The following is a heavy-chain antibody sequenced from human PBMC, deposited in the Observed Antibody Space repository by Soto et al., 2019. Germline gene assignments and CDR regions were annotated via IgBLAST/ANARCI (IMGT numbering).Heavy chain of an antibody. CDR2: IIPILGIA. D-gene: IGHD3-10*01. J-gene: IGHJ6*02. CDR1: GGTFSSYT. Sequence: QVQLVQSGAEVKKPGSSVKVSCKASGGTFSSYTISWVRQAPGQGLEWMGRIIPILGIATYAQKFQGRVTITADKSTSTAYMELCSLRSEDTAVYYCARFRGSYGMDVWGQGTTVTVSS. V-gene: IGHV1-69*02. CDR3: ARFRGSYGMDV.